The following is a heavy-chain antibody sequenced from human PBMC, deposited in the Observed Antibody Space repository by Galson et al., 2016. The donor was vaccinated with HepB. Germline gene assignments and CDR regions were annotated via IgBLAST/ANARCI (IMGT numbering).Heavy chain of an antibody. D-gene: IGHD2-15*01. CDR1: GDSVSSKSAA. Sequence: CAISGDSVSSKSAAWNWVRHSTSRGLEWLGRTYHTSNWYSDYAVSEKSRITINPDTSKNQFSLQLNSVTPEDTAVYYCARGHLVVPFSFYFDYWGQGSLVTVSS. CDR2: TYHTSNWYS. J-gene: IGHJ4*02. CDR3: ARGHLVVPFSFYFDY. V-gene: IGHV6-1*01.